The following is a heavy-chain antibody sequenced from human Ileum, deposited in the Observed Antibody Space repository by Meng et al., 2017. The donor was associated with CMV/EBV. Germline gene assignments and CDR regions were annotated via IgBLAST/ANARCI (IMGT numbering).Heavy chain of an antibody. CDR2: ISYSATT. CDR3: ARGYSDFDY. Sequence: SLTCTVAGDSVTTRGNLWSWIRQSPGKGLEWIGYISYSATTQYNPSFRSRVSILVDASNSQFSLKLTSVTVADTAIYFCARGYSDFDYWGQGTLVTVSS. CDR1: GDSVTTRGNL. V-gene: IGHV4-61*08. J-gene: IGHJ4*02. D-gene: IGHD5-18*01.